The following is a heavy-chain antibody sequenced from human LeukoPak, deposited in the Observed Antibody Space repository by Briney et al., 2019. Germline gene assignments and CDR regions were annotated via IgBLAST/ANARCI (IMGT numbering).Heavy chain of an antibody. CDR2: INPNSGGT. CDR3: ARAPSRRIAVAGTDYYYMDV. CDR1: GYTFTGYY. J-gene: IGHJ6*03. D-gene: IGHD6-19*01. V-gene: IGHV1-2*02. Sequence: ASVKVSCKASGYTFTGYYMHWVRQAPGQGLEWMGWINPNSGGTNYAQKFQGRVTMTRDTSISTAYMELSRLRSDDTAVYYCARAPSRRIAVAGTDYYYMDVWGKGTTVTVPS.